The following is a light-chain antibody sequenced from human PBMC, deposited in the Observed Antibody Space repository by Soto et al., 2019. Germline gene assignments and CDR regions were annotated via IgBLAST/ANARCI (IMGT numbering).Light chain of an antibody. CDR2: KVS. J-gene: IGKJ1*01. CDR1: QRIDF. V-gene: IGKV1-5*03. Sequence: DIQMTQSPSIVSASVGDRVTITCRASQRIDFLAWYQQKPGKAPKLLIYKVSILESGVPSRVTGSGSGTEFTLTISSLQPDDFATYYCQQYNTYPWTFGQGTEVEIK. CDR3: QQYNTYPWT.